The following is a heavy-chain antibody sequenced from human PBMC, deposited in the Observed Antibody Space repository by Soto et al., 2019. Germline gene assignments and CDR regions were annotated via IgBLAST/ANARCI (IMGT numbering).Heavy chain of an antibody. D-gene: IGHD3-3*01. V-gene: IGHV1-69*01. CDR2: IIPIFGTA. J-gene: IGHJ5*02. Sequence: QVQLVQSGAEVKKPGSSVKVSCKASGGTFSSYAISWVRQAPGQGLEWMGGIIPIFGTANYAQKFQGRVTITPDESTSTAYLELGSLRSEDTAVYYCARVGGTIFGVVYNWFDPWGQGTLVTVSS. CDR1: GGTFSSYA. CDR3: ARVGGTIFGVVYNWFDP.